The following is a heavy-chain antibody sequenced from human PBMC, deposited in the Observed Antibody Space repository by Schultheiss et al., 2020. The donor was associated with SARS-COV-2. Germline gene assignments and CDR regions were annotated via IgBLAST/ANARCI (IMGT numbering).Heavy chain of an antibody. CDR1: GFTFSSYE. Sequence: GGSLRLSCAASGFTFSSYEMNWVRQAPGKGLEWVSRINSDGSSTSYADSVKGRFTISRDNSKNTLYLQMNSLRAEDTAVYYCARDRYASSGWYFDYWGQGTLVTVSS. V-gene: IGHV3-74*01. CDR2: INSDGSST. CDR3: ARDRYASSGWYFDY. J-gene: IGHJ4*02. D-gene: IGHD6-19*01.